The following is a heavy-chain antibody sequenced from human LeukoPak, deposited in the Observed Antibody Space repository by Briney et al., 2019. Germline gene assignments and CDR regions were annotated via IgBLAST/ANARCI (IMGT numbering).Heavy chain of an antibody. CDR2: ISSSSSYI. V-gene: IGHV3-21*01. CDR3: ARDKAGTTPYYYYSMDV. Sequence: GGSLRLSCAASGFTFSSYSMNWVRQAPGKGLEWVSSISSSSSYIYYADSVKGRFTISRDNAKNSLYLQMNSLRAEDAAVYYCARDKAGTTPYYYYSMDVWGKGTTVTVSS. D-gene: IGHD1-14*01. CDR1: GFTFSSYS. J-gene: IGHJ6*03.